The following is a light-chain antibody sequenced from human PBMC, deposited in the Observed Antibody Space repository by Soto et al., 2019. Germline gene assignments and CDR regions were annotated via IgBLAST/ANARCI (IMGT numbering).Light chain of an antibody. J-gene: IGKJ4*01. Sequence: DIQMTQSPSSLSASVGDRVTITCPASQSSSRYLNWYQQKPGKAPTLLISAASTLQSGVPSRFSGSGKGTHFTLSISDLRPEDFATYYCQQTYAAPLTFGGGTKVDIK. V-gene: IGKV1-39*01. CDR2: AAS. CDR3: QQTYAAPLT. CDR1: QSSSRY.